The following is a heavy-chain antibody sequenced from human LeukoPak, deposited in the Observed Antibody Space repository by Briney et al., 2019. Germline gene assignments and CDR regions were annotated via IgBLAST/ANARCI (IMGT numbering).Heavy chain of an antibody. V-gene: IGHV3-30*04. CDR3: ARGYYYDSSGLVDY. CDR1: GFTFSSYA. CDR2: ISYDGSNK. Sequence: PGGSLRLSCAASGFTFSSYAMHWVRQAPGKGLEWVTIISYDGSNKYYADSVKGRFTISRDNSKNTLYLQMNSLRTEDTAVYYCARGYYYDSSGLVDYWGQGTLVTVSS. J-gene: IGHJ4*02. D-gene: IGHD3-22*01.